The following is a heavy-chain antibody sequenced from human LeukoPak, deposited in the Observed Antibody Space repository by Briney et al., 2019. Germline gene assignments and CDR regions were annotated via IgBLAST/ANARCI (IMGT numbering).Heavy chain of an antibody. Sequence: SETLSLTCTVSGASISSYYCSWIRQPPGKGLEWLGYIFHSGSTNYNPSLKSRVTISVDTSKNQLSLKLSSVTAADTAVYYCARGAPGGNDYGDYWGQGTLVTVSS. CDR3: ARGAPGGNDYGDY. V-gene: IGHV4-59*01. CDR1: GASISSYY. CDR2: IFHSGST. J-gene: IGHJ4*02.